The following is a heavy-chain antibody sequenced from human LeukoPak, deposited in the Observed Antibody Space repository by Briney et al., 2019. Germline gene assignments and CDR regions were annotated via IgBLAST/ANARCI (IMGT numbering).Heavy chain of an antibody. CDR2: IIPIFSTA. J-gene: IGHJ4*02. CDR3: ARDSDGSGV. D-gene: IGHD3-10*01. CDR1: GGTFSGYA. Sequence: SLKVSCKAYGGTFSGYASSWVRQPPGQGLEWRGEIIPIFSTANYAKKLQGRVMITTDESTSTAYMELSSRRSEDRAVYYCARDSDGSGVWGQGTLVTVSS. V-gene: IGHV1-69*05.